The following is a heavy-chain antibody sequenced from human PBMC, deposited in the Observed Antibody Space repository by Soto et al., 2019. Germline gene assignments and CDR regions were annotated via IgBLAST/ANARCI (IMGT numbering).Heavy chain of an antibody. CDR2: IYYSGST. Sequence: SETLSLTCTVSGGSISSYYWSWIRQPPGKGLEWIGYIYYSGSTYYNPSLKSRVTISVDTSKNQFSLKLSSVTAADTAVYYCARGEGDYYDSSGPNYWGQGTLVTVSS. CDR3: ARGEGDYYDSSGPNY. D-gene: IGHD3-22*01. CDR1: GGSISSYY. J-gene: IGHJ4*02. V-gene: IGHV4-59*08.